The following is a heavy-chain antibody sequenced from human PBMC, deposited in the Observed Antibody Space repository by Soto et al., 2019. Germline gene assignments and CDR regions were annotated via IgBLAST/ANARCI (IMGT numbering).Heavy chain of an antibody. D-gene: IGHD4-17*01. CDR2: INPNSGGT. J-gene: IGHJ6*02. CDR1: GYTFTGYY. V-gene: IGHV1-2*02. CDR3: ARGAHITTGTHYYYYGMDV. Sequence: QVQLVQSGAEVKKPGASVKVSCKASGYTFTGYYMHWVRQAPGQGLEWMGWINPNSGGTNYAQKLQGRVTMTRDTSISTAYRELSRLRSADTAVYYCARGAHITTGTHYYYYGMDVWGQGTTVTVSS.